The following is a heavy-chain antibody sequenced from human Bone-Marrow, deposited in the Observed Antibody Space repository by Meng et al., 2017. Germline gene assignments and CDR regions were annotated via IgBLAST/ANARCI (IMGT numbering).Heavy chain of an antibody. Sequence: QLQVQESGPGLVKPSETLSLTCSVPGGPISNTTYFWDWIRQPPGKGLEWIGSINYSGRTYHNPSLKSRLTISVDTSKNHLSLKLSSVTAADTAVYYCARREWLERFHFDFWGQGTLVTVSS. J-gene: IGHJ4*02. V-gene: IGHV4-39*02. CDR1: GGPISNTTYF. CDR2: INYSGRT. D-gene: IGHD6-19*01. CDR3: ARREWLERFHFDF.